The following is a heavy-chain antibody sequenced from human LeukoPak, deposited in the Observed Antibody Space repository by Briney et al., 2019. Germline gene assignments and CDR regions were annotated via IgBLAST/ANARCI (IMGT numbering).Heavy chain of an antibody. J-gene: IGHJ4*02. Sequence: GGSLRLPCAVSGFTSSSYGMNWVRQAPGKGLEWVSYISSSSSTIYYADSVKGRFTISRDNAKYSLYLQMNSLRAEDTAVYYCARGSPTWYEIDYWGQGTLVTVSS. CDR2: ISSSSSTI. V-gene: IGHV3-48*01. CDR1: GFTSSSYG. CDR3: ARGSPTWYEIDY. D-gene: IGHD6-13*01.